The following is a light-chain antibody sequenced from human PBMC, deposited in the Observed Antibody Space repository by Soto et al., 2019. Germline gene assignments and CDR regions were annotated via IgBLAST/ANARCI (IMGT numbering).Light chain of an antibody. J-gene: IGLJ2*01. CDR1: SSDVGGYNY. Sequence: QSALTQPPSASGSPGQSVTISCTGTSSDVGGYNYVSWYQQHPGKAPKLMIYEVSKRPSGVPDRFSGSKSGKTASLTVSGLQAEDEADYYFSSYAGSNNLVFGGGTKLTVL. CDR3: SSYAGSNNLV. CDR2: EVS. V-gene: IGLV2-8*01.